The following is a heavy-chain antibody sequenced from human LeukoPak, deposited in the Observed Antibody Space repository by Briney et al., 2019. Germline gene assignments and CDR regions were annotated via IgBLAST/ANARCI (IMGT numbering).Heavy chain of an antibody. CDR2: ISSNGGST. V-gene: IGHV3-64*01. CDR1: GFTFSSYA. J-gene: IGHJ4*02. D-gene: IGHD3-3*01. Sequence: PAGSLRLSCAASGFTFSSYAMYWVRQAPGKGLEYVSAISSNGGSTYYANSVKGRFTISRDNSKNTLYLQMGSLRAEDMAVYYCARSPYYDFWSVFDYWGQGTLVTVSS. CDR3: ARSPYYDFWSVFDY.